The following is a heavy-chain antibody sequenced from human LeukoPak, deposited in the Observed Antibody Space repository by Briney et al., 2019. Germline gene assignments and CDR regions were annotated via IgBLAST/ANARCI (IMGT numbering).Heavy chain of an antibody. V-gene: IGHV4-39*01. CDR1: GGSISSSSYY. J-gene: IGHJ4*02. CDR3: ARQEPCYYGSGSFDY. Sequence: PSETLSLTCTVSGGSISSSSYYWGWIRQPPGKGLEWIGSIYYSGSTYYNPSLKSRVTISVDTSKNQFSLKLSSVTAADTAVYYCARQEPCYYGSGSFDYWGQGTLVTVSS. CDR2: IYYSGST. D-gene: IGHD3-10*01.